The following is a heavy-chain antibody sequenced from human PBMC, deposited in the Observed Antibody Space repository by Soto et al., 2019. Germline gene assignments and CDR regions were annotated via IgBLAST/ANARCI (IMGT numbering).Heavy chain of an antibody. Sequence: QVQLQESGPGLVKPSQTLSLTCTVSGGSISSGGYYWSWMRQHPGKGLEWIGYIYYSGSTYYNPYLQSRVTISVDTSKNQFSLKLSSVTAADTAVYYCERAEWGYCSSTSCYNHWGQGTLVTVSS. CDR2: IYYSGST. D-gene: IGHD2-2*02. V-gene: IGHV4-31*03. CDR1: GGSISSGGYY. CDR3: ERAEWGYCSSTSCYNH. J-gene: IGHJ5*02.